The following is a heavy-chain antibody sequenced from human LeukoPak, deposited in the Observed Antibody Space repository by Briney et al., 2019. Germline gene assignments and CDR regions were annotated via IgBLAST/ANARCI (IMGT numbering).Heavy chain of an antibody. V-gene: IGHV3-30-3*01. D-gene: IGHD2-2*01. CDR3: ARVPGEDCSSTSCYLHYYGMDV. Sequence: PGGSLRLSCAASGFTFSSYAMHWVRQAPGKGLEWVAVISYDRSNKYYADSVKGRFTISRDNSKNTLYLQMNSLRAEDTAVYYCARVPGEDCSSTSCYLHYYGMDVWGQETTVTVSS. CDR1: GFTFSSYA. J-gene: IGHJ6*02. CDR2: ISYDRSNK.